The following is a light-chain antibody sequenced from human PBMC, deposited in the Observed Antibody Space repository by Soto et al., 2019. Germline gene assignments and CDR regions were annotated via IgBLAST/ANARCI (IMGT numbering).Light chain of an antibody. J-gene: IGKJ5*01. CDR3: QHYAHNSPIT. Sequence: EIVLPQSPGTLSLSPGERATLSCRASQSVSSRLAWYQQRPGQAPRLLISGASSRATGIPDRFSGSGSGTDFTLTISRLEPEDFALYYCQHYAHNSPITFGQGTRLEIK. CDR2: GAS. V-gene: IGKV3-20*01. CDR1: QSVSSR.